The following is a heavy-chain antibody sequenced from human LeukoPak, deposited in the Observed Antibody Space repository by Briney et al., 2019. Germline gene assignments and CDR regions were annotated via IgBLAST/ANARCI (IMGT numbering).Heavy chain of an antibody. CDR1: GGSISSYY. CDR2: IYYSGST. D-gene: IGHD5-18*01. Sequence: SETLSLTCTVSGGSISSYYWSWIRQPPGKGPEWIGYIYYSGSTNYNPSLKSRVTISVDTSKNQFSLKLSSVTAADTAVYYCARTRGYSYGRLFDYWGQGTLVTVSS. J-gene: IGHJ4*02. CDR3: ARTRGYSYGRLFDY. V-gene: IGHV4-59*08.